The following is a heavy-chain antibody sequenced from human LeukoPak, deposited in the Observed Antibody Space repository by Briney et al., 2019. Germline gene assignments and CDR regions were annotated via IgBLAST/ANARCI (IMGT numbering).Heavy chain of an antibody. CDR2: ISGSGDTT. CDR3: AKGRGYCSGGSCYTDY. CDR1: GFTFSSYA. V-gene: IGHV3-23*01. Sequence: TGGSLRLSCAASGFTFSSYAMSWVGQAPGKGLEWVSTISGSGDTTYDADSVRGRFTISRDNSKNTLYLQMNSLRVEDTAVYYCAKGRGYCSGGSCYTDYWGQGALVTVSS. D-gene: IGHD2-15*01. J-gene: IGHJ4*02.